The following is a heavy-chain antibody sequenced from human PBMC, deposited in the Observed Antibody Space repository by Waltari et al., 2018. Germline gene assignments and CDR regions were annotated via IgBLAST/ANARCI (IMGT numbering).Heavy chain of an antibody. V-gene: IGHV4-38-2*02. CDR3: AREGYGYTPPPEFDY. Sequence: QVQLQESGPGLVKPSETLSLTCAVSGYSISSGYYWAWIRQPPGKGLEWIGSIDHSGSTYYTPSLKSRVTISVDTSKNQFSLKLSSVTAADTAVYYCAREGYGYTPPPEFDYWGQGTLVTVSS. CDR1: GYSISSGYY. D-gene: IGHD5-12*01. J-gene: IGHJ4*02. CDR2: IDHSGST.